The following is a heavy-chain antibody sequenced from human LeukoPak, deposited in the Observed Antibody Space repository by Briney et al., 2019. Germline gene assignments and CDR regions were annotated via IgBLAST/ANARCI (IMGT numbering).Heavy chain of an antibody. CDR2: INHSGYT. V-gene: IGHV4-34*01. J-gene: IGHJ4*02. D-gene: IGHD4-17*01. CDR3: TRMTTGHDY. Sequence: SETLSLTCAVSGVSFNDYYWSWVRQTPGKGLEWIGEINHSGYTNDSLSLKSRVTLSIATSRKQFSLNLRSVTVADSGIYYCTRMTTGHDYWGQGTLVTVSS. CDR1: GVSFNDYY.